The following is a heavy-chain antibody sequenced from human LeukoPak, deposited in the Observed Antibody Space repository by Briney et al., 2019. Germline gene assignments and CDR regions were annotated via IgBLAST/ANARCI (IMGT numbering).Heavy chain of an antibody. V-gene: IGHV3-30-3*01. CDR2: ISYDGSNK. J-gene: IGHJ3*02. D-gene: IGHD1-26*01. Sequence: GGSLRLSCAASGFTFSSYAMHWVRQAPCKGLEWVAVISYDGSNKYYADSVKGRFTISRDNSKNTLYLQMNSLRAEDTAVYYCARAHSGSYGAFDIWGQGTMVTVSS. CDR3: ARAHSGSYGAFDI. CDR1: GFTFSSYA.